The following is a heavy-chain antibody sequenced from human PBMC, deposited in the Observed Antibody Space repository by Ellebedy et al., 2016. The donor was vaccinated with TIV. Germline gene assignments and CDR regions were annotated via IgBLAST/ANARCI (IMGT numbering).Heavy chain of an antibody. J-gene: IGHJ4*02. D-gene: IGHD3-10*01. CDR3: ARSPYDSWFH. V-gene: IGHV3-7*03. CDR1: GFTFSHYY. Sequence: GESLKISCAASGFTFSHYYMTWVRQAPGKGLEWVANIDQNGGEKSYVDSVKGRFTISRDNAKNSLFLQMNSLRAEDTAVYYCARSPYDSWFHWGQGTLVTVSS. CDR2: IDQNGGEK.